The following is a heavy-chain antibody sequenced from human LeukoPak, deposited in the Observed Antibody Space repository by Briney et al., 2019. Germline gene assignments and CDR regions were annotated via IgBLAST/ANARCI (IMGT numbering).Heavy chain of an antibody. Sequence: SGPTLVNPTQTLTLTCTFSGFSLSTSGVGVGWIRQPPGKALEWLAFIYWDDDKRYSPSLKSRLTITKDTSKNQVVLTMTNMDPVDTATYYCAHMPKTGYCSGGSCYSRTPDYWGQGTLVTVSS. D-gene: IGHD2-15*01. CDR1: GFSLSTSGVG. V-gene: IGHV2-5*02. J-gene: IGHJ4*02. CDR2: IYWDDDK. CDR3: AHMPKTGYCSGGSCYSRTPDY.